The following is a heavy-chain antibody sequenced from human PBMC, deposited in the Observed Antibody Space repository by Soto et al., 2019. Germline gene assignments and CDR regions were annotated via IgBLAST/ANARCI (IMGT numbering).Heavy chain of an antibody. CDR3: AKDHLPTTIPTPGFDP. CDR1: GFSFSSHG. V-gene: IGHV3-30*18. Sequence: QVQLVGSGGGVVQPGRSLRLSCEASGFSFSSHGMHWVRQAPGKGLEWLAVISYDGNNKYYADSVKGRFSISRDNYKNTLYLQMNSLRAEDTAVYYCAKDHLPTTIPTPGFDPWGQGTLVTVSS. D-gene: IGHD2-15*01. CDR2: ISYDGNNK. J-gene: IGHJ5*02.